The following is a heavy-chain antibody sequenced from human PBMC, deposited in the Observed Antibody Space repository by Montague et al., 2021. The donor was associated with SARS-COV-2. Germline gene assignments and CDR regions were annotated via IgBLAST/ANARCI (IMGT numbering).Heavy chain of an antibody. CDR2: IDWDGDK. Sequence: PALVKPTQTLTLTCTFSGFSLSTSGMCMTWIRQPPGKALEWLARIDWDGDKYYNTSLKSRLTISKDTSKNLVVLTMTNMDPVDTATYYCARSPSDTHYYNGMDVWGRGTTVTVSS. CDR1: GFSLSTSGMC. CDR3: ARSPSDTHYYNGMDV. J-gene: IGHJ6*02. V-gene: IGHV2-70*11.